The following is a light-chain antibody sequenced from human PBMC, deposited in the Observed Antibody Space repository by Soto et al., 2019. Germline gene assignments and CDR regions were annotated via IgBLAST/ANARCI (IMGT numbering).Light chain of an antibody. CDR3: QSYDSSLSEV. CDR2: GNS. Sequence: QSVLTQPPSVSGAPGQRVTISCTGSSSNIGAGYDVHWYQQLPGTAPKLLIYGNSNRPSGVPDRFSGSKSGTSASLAITGLQAEDEAEYDCQSYDSSLSEVFGGGTKLTVL. J-gene: IGLJ2*01. CDR1: SSNIGAGYD. V-gene: IGLV1-40*01.